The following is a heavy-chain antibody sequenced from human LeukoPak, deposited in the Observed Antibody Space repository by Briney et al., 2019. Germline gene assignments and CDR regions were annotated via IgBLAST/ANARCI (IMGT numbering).Heavy chain of an antibody. D-gene: IGHD1-26*01. Sequence: SETLSLTCTVSGGSINRYYWSWIRQPPGEGLEWIGNIYYSGSTNYDPSVKSRVTISVDTSKNQFSLKLSSVTAADTAVYYCARHLGANFDYWGQGTLVTVSS. CDR3: ARHLGANFDY. CDR2: IYYSGST. CDR1: GGSINRYY. V-gene: IGHV4-59*08. J-gene: IGHJ4*02.